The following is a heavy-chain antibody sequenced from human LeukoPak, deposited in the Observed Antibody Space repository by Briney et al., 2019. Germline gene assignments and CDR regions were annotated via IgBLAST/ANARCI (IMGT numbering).Heavy chain of an antibody. CDR3: ARARGVNGYTIAY. D-gene: IGHD3-10*01. CDR1: GFIFSTYA. V-gene: IGHV3-30-3*01. Sequence: GRSLRLSCVASGFIFSTYAIHWVRQAPGKGLEWVAVISYDGDSKYYADSVKGRFTISRDNSMDMLYLQMNSLRAEDTALYYCARARGVNGYTIAYWGQGTLVTVSS. CDR2: ISYDGDSK. J-gene: IGHJ4*02.